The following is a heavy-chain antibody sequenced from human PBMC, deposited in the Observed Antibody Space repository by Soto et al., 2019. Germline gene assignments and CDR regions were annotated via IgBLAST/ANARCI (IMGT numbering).Heavy chain of an antibody. CDR3: ARDSPLGATIYYYYGMDV. CDR2: ISYDGSNK. V-gene: IGHV3-30-3*01. D-gene: IGHD1-26*01. CDR1: GFTFSSYA. Sequence: GGSLRLSCAASGFTFSSYAMHWVRQAPGKGLEWVAVISYDGSNKYYADSVKGRFTISRDNSKNTLYLQMNSLRAEDTAVYYSARDSPLGATIYYYYGMDVWGQGTTVTVSS. J-gene: IGHJ6*02.